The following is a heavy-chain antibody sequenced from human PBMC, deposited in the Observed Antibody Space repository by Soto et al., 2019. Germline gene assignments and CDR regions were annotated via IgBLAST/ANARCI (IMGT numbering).Heavy chain of an antibody. CDR1: GFTFSTYS. Sequence: EVQLVEFGGGLVRPGGSLRLSCAASGFTFSTYSMNWVRQAPGKGLEWVSSISSGSTYTYYTDSLKGRFTISRDNVKNSPYLQLNSLRAEDTAVYYCARGWGTTVVSLDAFDIWGQGTMVTASS. CDR3: ARGWGTTVVSLDAFDI. V-gene: IGHV3-21*01. D-gene: IGHD4-17*01. CDR2: ISSGSTYT. J-gene: IGHJ3*02.